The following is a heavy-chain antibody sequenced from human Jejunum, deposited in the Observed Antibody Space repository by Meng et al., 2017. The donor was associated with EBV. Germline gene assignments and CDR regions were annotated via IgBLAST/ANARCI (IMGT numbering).Heavy chain of an antibody. Sequence: EVQQVETGGALVKPGGTIRRSCAATGFTISSYSMNWVRQAPGKGLEWVSYISSGSSFIYCTDSVKGRFTISRDDAKNSRSLQMNNLGADDTAVYYCVRDSSFNVHWGQGTLVTVSS. J-gene: IGHJ4*02. CDR2: ISSGSSFI. V-gene: IGHV3-21*02. CDR3: VRDSSFNVH. D-gene: IGHD3-16*02. CDR1: GFTISSYS.